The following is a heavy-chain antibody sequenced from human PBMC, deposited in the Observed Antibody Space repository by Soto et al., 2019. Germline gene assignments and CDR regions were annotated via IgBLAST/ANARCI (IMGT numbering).Heavy chain of an antibody. CDR3: ARPRANWAFDAFDI. CDR2: INSDGSST. J-gene: IGHJ3*02. D-gene: IGHD7-27*01. Sequence: GGSLRLSCAASGFTFSSYWMHWVRQAPGKGLVWVSRINSDGSSTSYADSVKGRFTISRDNAKNTLYLQRNSLRAEDTAVYYCARPRANWAFDAFDIWGQGTMVTVSS. CDR1: GFTFSSYW. V-gene: IGHV3-74*01.